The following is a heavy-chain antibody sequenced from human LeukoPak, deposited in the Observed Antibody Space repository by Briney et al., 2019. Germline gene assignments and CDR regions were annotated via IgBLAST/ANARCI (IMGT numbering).Heavy chain of an antibody. CDR3: ARQPALTHSHLDY. V-gene: IGHV4-39*01. Sequence: KPSETLSLTCTVSGGSISSGSYYWGWIRQPPGKGLEWIGSIYFSGSTYYNPSLKSRVTISSDTSKNQFSLKLSSVTAADTAVYYCARQPALTHSHLDYWGQGTLVTVSS. CDR1: GGSISSGSYY. CDR2: IYFSGST. J-gene: IGHJ4*02.